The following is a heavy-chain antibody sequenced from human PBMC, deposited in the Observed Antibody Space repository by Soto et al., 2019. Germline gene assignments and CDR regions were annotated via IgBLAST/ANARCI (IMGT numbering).Heavy chain of an antibody. V-gene: IGHV3-33*01. CDR2: IWYDGSNK. D-gene: IGHD3-10*01. CDR3: ARGGLWFGDHIGAFDI. Sequence: PGGSLRLCCAASGFTFSSYGMHWVRQAPGKGLEWVAVIWYDGSNKYYADSVKGRFTISRDNSKNTLYLQMNSLRAEDTAVYYCARGGLWFGDHIGAFDIWGQGTMVTVSS. CDR1: GFTFSSYG. J-gene: IGHJ3*02.